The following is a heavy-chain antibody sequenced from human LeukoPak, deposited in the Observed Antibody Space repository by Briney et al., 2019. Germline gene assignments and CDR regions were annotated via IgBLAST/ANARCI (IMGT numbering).Heavy chain of an antibody. CDR1: GFSFSSHG. V-gene: IGHV3-30*02. D-gene: IGHD3-10*01. CDR2: IRYDGNNE. J-gene: IGHJ4*02. CDR3: AKVMARGITSTPDY. Sequence: PGGSLRLSCATSGFSFSSHGIHWVRRAPGKGLEWVAFIRYDGNNEYYADSVKGRFTISRDNSKNTLYLQMNSLKPEDTAVYYCAKVMARGITSTPDYWGQGTLVTVSS.